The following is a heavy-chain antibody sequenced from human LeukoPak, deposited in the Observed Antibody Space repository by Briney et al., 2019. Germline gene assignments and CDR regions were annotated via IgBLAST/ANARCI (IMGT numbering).Heavy chain of an antibody. CDR2: IKSKTDGGTT. CDR3: TTDKYSSRHYYYYYYYMDV. J-gene: IGHJ6*03. Sequence: PGGSLRLSCGASGFTFSNVWMSWVRQAPGKGLEWVGRIKSKTDGGTTDYAAPVKGRFTISRDDSKNTLYLQMNSLKTEDTAVYYCTTDKYSSRHYYYYYYYMDVWGKGTMVTISS. V-gene: IGHV3-15*01. CDR1: GFTFSNVW. D-gene: IGHD6-13*01.